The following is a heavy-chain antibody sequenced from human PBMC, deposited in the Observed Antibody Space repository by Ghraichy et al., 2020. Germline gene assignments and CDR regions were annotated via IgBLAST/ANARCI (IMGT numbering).Heavy chain of an antibody. CDR1: GGSIRSQF. V-gene: IGHV4-59*08. Sequence: ESLNISCTVSGGSIRSQFWTWIRKPPGKGLEWIGYVSYTGNTNYNPFLKSRVTISVDTSKNQFSLSLTSVTAADMAVYYCARRGRGYSLYYYGLDVWGQGTTVTVSS. CDR2: VSYTGNT. D-gene: IGHD5-18*01. J-gene: IGHJ6*02. CDR3: ARRGRGYSLYYYGLDV.